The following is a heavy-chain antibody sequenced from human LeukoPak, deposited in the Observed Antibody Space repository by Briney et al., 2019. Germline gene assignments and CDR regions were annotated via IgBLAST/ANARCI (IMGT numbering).Heavy chain of an antibody. CDR3: ARGTDRAHFDY. Sequence: GGSLRLSCAASGFTFNTYSMNWVRQAPGKGLEWVSSISDNSNYIYYSDSVEGRFTISRDNAKNSLYLQMNSLRAGDTAVYYCARGTDRAHFDYWGQGTLVTVSS. V-gene: IGHV3-21*01. CDR2: ISDNSNYI. J-gene: IGHJ4*02. CDR1: GFTFNTYS. D-gene: IGHD1-1*01.